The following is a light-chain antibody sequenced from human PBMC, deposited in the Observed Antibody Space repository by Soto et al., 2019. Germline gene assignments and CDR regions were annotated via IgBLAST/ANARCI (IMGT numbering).Light chain of an antibody. CDR1: HSVSSY. J-gene: IGKJ4*01. CDR3: QHRSNWLSLT. Sequence: EIVLTQSPVTLSLSPGERATLSCRASHSVSSYLAWYQQKPGQAPRLLIYDASNSAADIPARFSASGSGTDFTLTISSLESEDFAVYYCQHRSNWLSLTFGGGTKVDIK. V-gene: IGKV3-11*01. CDR2: DAS.